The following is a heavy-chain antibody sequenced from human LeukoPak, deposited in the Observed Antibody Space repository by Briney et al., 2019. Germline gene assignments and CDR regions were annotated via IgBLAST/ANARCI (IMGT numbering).Heavy chain of an antibody. CDR1: GGSISGYY. D-gene: IGHD2-15*01. Sequence: SETLSLTCSVSGGSISGYYWTWIRQSPGKRPEWLGYARYTGSTNYNPSLKSRVTISVDTSRNQFSLTLTSVTAADTAVYFCARHVAPDMDFFDYWGPGTLVTVSS. V-gene: IGHV4-59*08. CDR2: ARYTGST. CDR3: ARHVAPDMDFFDY. J-gene: IGHJ4*02.